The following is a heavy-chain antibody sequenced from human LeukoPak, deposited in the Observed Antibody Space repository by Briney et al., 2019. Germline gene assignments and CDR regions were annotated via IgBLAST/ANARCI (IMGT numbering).Heavy chain of an antibody. D-gene: IGHD6-13*01. J-gene: IGHJ4*02. Sequence: QSGGSLRLSCAASGFTFSTYWMSWVRQAPGKGLEWVANIKQDGSEKYYVDSVKGRFTTSRDNAKNSLYLQMNSLRAEDTAMYYCARDSAGNDYWGQGTLVTVSS. CDR1: GFTFSTYW. V-gene: IGHV3-7*01. CDR2: IKQDGSEK. CDR3: ARDSAGNDY.